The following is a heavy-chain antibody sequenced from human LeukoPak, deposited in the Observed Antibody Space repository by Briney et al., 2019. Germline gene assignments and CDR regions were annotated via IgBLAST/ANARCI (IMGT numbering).Heavy chain of an antibody. CDR3: ARGTYSCSRTDDAFDI. Sequence: PGGSLRLSCAASGFTFSSYAMSWVRQAPGKGLEWVSAISGSGGSTYYADSVKGRFTISRDNSKNTLYLQMNSLRAEDTAVYYCARGTYSCSRTDDAFDIWGQGTMVTVSS. D-gene: IGHD6-13*01. J-gene: IGHJ3*02. CDR2: ISGSGGST. CDR1: GFTFSSYA. V-gene: IGHV3-23*01.